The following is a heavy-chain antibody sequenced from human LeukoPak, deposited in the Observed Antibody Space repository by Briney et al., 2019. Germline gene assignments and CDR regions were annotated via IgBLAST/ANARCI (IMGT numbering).Heavy chain of an antibody. Sequence: ASVKVSCKASGYTFTSYGINWVRQAPGRGLEWMGWISAYNKRNYAQKFQGRVTMTTDTSTSTAYMELRNLRSDDTAVYYCARVSAPPDYGDYVSENWFDPWGQGTLVTVSS. J-gene: IGHJ5*02. V-gene: IGHV1-18*01. CDR2: ISAYNKR. D-gene: IGHD4-17*01. CDR3: ARVSAPPDYGDYVSENWFDP. CDR1: GYTFTSYG.